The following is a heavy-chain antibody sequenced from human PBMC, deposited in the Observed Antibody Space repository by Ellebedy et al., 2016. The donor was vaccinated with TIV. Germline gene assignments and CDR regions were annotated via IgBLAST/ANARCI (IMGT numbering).Heavy chain of an antibody. D-gene: IGHD6-6*01. Sequence: MPSETLSLTCAVYGGSFSGYYWSWIRQPPGKGLEWIGEINHSGSTNYNPSLKSRVTLSVDTSKNQFSLKVNSVTAADTAVYYCARGKSNLYRSIVARPYDYWGQGTLVTVSS. CDR1: GGSFSGYY. V-gene: IGHV4-34*01. J-gene: IGHJ4*02. CDR2: INHSGST. CDR3: ARGKSNLYRSIVARPYDY.